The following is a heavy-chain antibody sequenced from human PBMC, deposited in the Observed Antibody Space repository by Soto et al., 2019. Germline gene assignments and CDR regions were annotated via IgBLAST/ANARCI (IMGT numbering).Heavy chain of an antibody. Sequence: EVQLLGSGGGLVQPGGSLRLSCVASGFTFSTYWMNWVRQAPGMGLEWVANINPDGSVGTYVDSVKGRFTTSRDNAKKPLDLQKNRPRADDPAVYFCAGWGGHDYNYWGQGILVTVSS. D-gene: IGHD3-16*01. CDR1: GFTFSTYW. J-gene: IGHJ4*02. CDR2: INPDGSVG. CDR3: AGWGGHDYNY. V-gene: IGHV3-7*03.